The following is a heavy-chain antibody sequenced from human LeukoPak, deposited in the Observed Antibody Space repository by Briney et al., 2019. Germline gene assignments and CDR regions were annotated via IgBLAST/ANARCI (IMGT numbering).Heavy chain of an antibody. V-gene: IGHV1-46*01. Sequence: ASVKVSCKASGYTFTSYYMHWVRQAPGQGLEWMGIINPSGGSTIYAQKFQGRVTMTRDMSTSAVYMELSRRRSEDTSGYYCAKGDVVATIPIDPWGQGTLVTVSS. J-gene: IGHJ5*02. D-gene: IGHD5-12*01. CDR3: AKGDVVATIPIDP. CDR1: GYTFTSYY. CDR2: INPSGGST.